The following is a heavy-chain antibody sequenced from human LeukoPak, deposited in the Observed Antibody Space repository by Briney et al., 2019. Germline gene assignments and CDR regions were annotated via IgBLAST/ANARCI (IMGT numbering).Heavy chain of an antibody. V-gene: IGHV3-48*03. D-gene: IGHD5-18*01. CDR1: GFTFSSYE. CDR2: ISSSGDTI. J-gene: IGHJ4*02. Sequence: GVSLRLSCAASGFTFSSYEMNWVRQAPGKGLERVSFISSSGDTIYYALPVKGRFTISRDNAKNSLYLQMNSLRAEDTAVYYCARDRPGYSYVPNYLDFWGQGTLVTVST. CDR3: ARDRPGYSYVPNYLDF.